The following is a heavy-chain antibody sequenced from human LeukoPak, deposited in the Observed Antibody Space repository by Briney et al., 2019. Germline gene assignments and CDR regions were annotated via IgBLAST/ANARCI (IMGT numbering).Heavy chain of an antibody. CDR3: ARQDGGGLYYFDY. CDR2: IYPGDSDT. D-gene: IGHD4-23*01. V-gene: IGHV5-51*01. J-gene: IGHJ4*02. CDR1: GYTFTYW. Sequence: NPGESLRISCKGSGYTFTYWIAWVRQMPGKGLEWMGIIYPGDSDTRYSPSFQGQVTISVDKSISTAYLQWSSLKASGTAMYYCARQDGGGLYYFDYWGQGTLVTVSS.